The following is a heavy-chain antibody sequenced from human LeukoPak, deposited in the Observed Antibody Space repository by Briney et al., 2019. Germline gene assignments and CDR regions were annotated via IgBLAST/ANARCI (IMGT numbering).Heavy chain of an antibody. D-gene: IGHD1-26*01. J-gene: IGHJ4*02. V-gene: IGHV4-59*01. CDR1: GGSIRGYF. Sequence: SETLSLTRPVYGGSIRGYFWRWIRQPPRKGLDWLGYIYYTGSTNYNPSLKSRVTISVDTSKNHFSLRLSSVTAADTAVYYCASRVSYSGGFQYWGQGTLVTVSS. CDR3: ASRVSYSGGFQY. CDR2: IYYTGST.